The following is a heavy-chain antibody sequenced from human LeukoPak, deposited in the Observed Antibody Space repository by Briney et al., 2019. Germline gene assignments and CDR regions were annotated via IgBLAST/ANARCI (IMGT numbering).Heavy chain of an antibody. D-gene: IGHD6-19*01. CDR1: GFTFSNSW. V-gene: IGHV3-7*01. Sequence: PGGSLRLSCAASGFTFSNSWMSWVHQAPGKGLEWVANIKKDGSEKYYVDSVKGRFTISRDNAKNSLYLQMNSLGVEDTAVYYCEGSAGYWGQGTLVTVSS. CDR3: EGSAGY. J-gene: IGHJ4*02. CDR2: IKKDGSEK.